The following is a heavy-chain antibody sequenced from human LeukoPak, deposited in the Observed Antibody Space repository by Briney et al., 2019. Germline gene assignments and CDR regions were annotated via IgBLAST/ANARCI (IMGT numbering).Heavy chain of an antibody. Sequence: PGGSLRLSCAASGFSLSTYWMHWVRQAPGKGLVWVSRISSDGSISSYADSVKGRFTISRDNAKNTLYLQMNSLRAEDTAVYYCARVGSGTTRDYWGQGTLVTVSS. CDR3: ARVGSGTTRDY. CDR2: ISSDGSIS. V-gene: IGHV3-74*01. CDR1: GFSLSTYW. D-gene: IGHD1-14*01. J-gene: IGHJ4*02.